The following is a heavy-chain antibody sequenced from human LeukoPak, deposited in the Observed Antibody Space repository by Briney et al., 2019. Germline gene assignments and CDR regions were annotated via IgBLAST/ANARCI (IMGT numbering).Heavy chain of an antibody. D-gene: IGHD5-12*01. Sequence: GGSLRLSCAASGFTFTTYSMNWVRQAPGKGLEWISYISSSSETISSADSVKGRFTISRDNAKNSLYLQTDSLIAEDTAVYYCARDLAYWGQGTLVTVSS. J-gene: IGHJ4*02. CDR1: GFTFTTYS. CDR3: ARDLAY. V-gene: IGHV3-48*01. CDR2: ISSSSETI.